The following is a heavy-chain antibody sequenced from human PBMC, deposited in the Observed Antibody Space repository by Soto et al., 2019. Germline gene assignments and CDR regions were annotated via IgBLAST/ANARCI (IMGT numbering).Heavy chain of an antibody. V-gene: IGHV3-74*01. Sequence: GGSLRLSCAASGFTSSSYWMHWVRQAPGKGLVWVSRVNSDVSSTNYADSVKGRFTISRDNAKDTLYLQMNSLGVEDTAVYYCAPHVHCSGGSCHYDAFDIRGQGTMVTVSS. CDR1: GFTSSSYW. D-gene: IGHD2-15*01. CDR2: VNSDVSST. J-gene: IGHJ3*02. CDR3: APHVHCSGGSCHYDAFDI.